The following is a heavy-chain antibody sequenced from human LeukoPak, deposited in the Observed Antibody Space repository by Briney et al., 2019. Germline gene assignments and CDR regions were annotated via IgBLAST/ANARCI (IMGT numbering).Heavy chain of an antibody. CDR2: INPNSGGT. J-gene: IGHJ4*02. CDR1: GYTFTGYY. CDR3: ARGGDTAMATFDY. V-gene: IGHV1-2*02. Sequence: ASVEVSCKASGYTFTGYYMHWVRQAPGQGLEWMGWINPNSGGTNYAQKFQGRVTMTRDTSISTAYMELSRLRSDDTVVSYCARGGDTAMATFDYWGQGTLVTVSS. D-gene: IGHD5-18*01.